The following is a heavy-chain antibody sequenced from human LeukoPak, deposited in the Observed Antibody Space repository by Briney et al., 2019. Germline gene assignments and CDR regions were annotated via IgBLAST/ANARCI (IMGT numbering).Heavy chain of an antibody. CDR1: GGSIRSSSYY. Sequence: KPSETLSLTCTVSGGSIRSSSYYWGWIRQPPGKGLQWIGSIYYSGSTYYNPSLKSRVTISLDTSKNQFSLKLSSVTAADTAVYYCARGRTGYHLLPTKKNYSYYYMDVWGTGTTVTVSS. CDR3: ARGRTGYHLLPTKKNYSYYYMDV. J-gene: IGHJ6*03. CDR2: IYYSGST. V-gene: IGHV4-39*07. D-gene: IGHD2-2*01.